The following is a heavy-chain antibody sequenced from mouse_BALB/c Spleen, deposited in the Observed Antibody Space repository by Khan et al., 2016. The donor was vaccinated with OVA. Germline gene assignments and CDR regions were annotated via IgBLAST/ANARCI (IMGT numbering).Heavy chain of an antibody. CDR3: ARPSYYGNPYFTY. D-gene: IGHD2-1*01. CDR2: ISTGGSYT. J-gene: IGHJ3*01. V-gene: IGHV5-9*02. CDR1: GFAFSSYD. Sequence: EVMLVESGGGFVKPGGSLKLSCAASGFAFSSYDMSWVRQTPEKRLEWVATISTGGSYTYYPDSVKGRFTISRDIVRNTLYLQMRNLRSEDTALYYCARPSYYGNPYFTYWGQGTLVTVSA.